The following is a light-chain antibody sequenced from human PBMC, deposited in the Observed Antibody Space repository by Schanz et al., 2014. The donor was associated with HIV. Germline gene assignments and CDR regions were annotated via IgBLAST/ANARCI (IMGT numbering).Light chain of an antibody. CDR1: STDVGSNGH. J-gene: IGLJ1*01. CDR3: SSYTSSSTYV. CDR2: DVS. V-gene: IGLV2-14*03. Sequence: QSALTQPASVSGSPGQSITISCTGTSTDVGSNGHVSWYQQHPGKAPKLLIYDVSDRPSGVSNRFSGSKSGNTASLTISGLQAEDEADYYCSSYTSSSTYVFGTGTKLTVL.